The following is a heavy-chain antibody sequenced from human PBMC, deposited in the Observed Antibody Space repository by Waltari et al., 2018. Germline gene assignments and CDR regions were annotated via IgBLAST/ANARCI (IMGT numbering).Heavy chain of an antibody. CDR1: GYTFTSYD. V-gene: IGHV1-8*01. CDR2: MNPNSGNT. D-gene: IGHD3-3*01. CDR3: ARGQGGLAGFLEWLPQYYYYGMDV. J-gene: IGHJ6*02. Sequence: QMQLVQSGAEVKKPGASVKVSCKASGYTFTSYDINWVRQATGQGLEWMGWMNPNSGNTGYAQKFQGRVTMTRNTSISTAYMELSSLRSEDTAVYYCARGQGGLAGFLEWLPQYYYYGMDVWGQGTTVTVSS.